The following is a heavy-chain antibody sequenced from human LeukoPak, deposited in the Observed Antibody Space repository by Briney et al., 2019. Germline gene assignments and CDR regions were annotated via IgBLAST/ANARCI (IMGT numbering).Heavy chain of an antibody. D-gene: IGHD3-10*02. CDR3: AELGITMIGGV. Sequence: GGTLRLSCAASGFTFSSYGMSWVRQAPGKGLEWVSAISGSGGSTYYADSVKGRFTISRDNAKNSLYLQMNSLRAEDTAVYYCAELGITMIGGVWGKGTTVTTSS. CDR1: GFTFSSYG. J-gene: IGHJ6*04. CDR2: ISGSGGST. V-gene: IGHV3-23*01.